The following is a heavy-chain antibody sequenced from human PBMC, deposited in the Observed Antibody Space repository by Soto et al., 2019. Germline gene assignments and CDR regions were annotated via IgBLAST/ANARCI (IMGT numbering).Heavy chain of an antibody. CDR3: ARGRIVGATTGAFDI. J-gene: IGHJ3*02. D-gene: IGHD1-26*01. CDR1: GGTFSSYT. V-gene: IGHV1-69*02. CDR2: IIPILGIA. Sequence: ASVKVSCKASGGTFSSYTISWVRQAPGQGLEWMGRIIPILGIANYAQKFQGRVTITADKSTSTAYMELSSLRSEDTAVYYCARGRIVGATTGAFDIWGQGTMVTVSS.